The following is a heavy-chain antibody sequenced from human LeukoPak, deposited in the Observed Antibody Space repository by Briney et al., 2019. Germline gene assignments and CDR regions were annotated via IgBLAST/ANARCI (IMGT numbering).Heavy chain of an antibody. D-gene: IGHD1-26*01. CDR1: GFTFSSYA. Sequence: GGSLRLSCAASGFTFSSYAMIWVRQAPGKGLEWVSAISGSGRNTYYADSVKGRSTISRDNSNNALYLQMNSLRAEDTALYYCARQVGPDYWGQGTLVTVSS. J-gene: IGHJ4*02. CDR3: ARQVGPDY. CDR2: ISGSGRNT. V-gene: IGHV3-23*01.